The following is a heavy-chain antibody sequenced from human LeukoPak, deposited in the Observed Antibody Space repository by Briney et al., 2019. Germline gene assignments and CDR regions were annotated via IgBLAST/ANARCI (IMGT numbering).Heavy chain of an antibody. J-gene: IGHJ4*02. V-gene: IGHV4-31*03. CDR2: IYYSGST. CDR3: AREGDGYNPSFDY. Sequence: SETLSLTCTVSGGSISSGGYYWSWIRQHPGKGLEWIGYIYYSGSTYYNPSLKSRVTISVDTSKNQFSLKLSSVTAADTAVYYCAREGDGYNPSFDYWGQGTLVTVSS. D-gene: IGHD5-24*01. CDR1: GGSISSGGYY.